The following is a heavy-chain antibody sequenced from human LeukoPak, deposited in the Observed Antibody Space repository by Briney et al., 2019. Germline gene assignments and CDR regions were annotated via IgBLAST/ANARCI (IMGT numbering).Heavy chain of an antibody. J-gene: IGHJ3*01. CDR2: IIPKYSAS. V-gene: IGHV1-69*13. CDR1: GGSFSDYP. D-gene: IGHD3-3*02. Sequence: SVKVSCKASGGSFSDYPINWLRQAPGQGLEWLGGIIPKYSASNYAQAFQGRVTITADESTNTVYMEMSGLRPDDTAVYYCVRPDRIFGVPAAFDASGQGTLVAVSS. CDR3: VRPDRIFGVPAAFDA.